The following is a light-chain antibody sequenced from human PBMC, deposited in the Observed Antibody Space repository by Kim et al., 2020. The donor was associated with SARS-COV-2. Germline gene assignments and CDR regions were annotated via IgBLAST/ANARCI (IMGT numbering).Light chain of an antibody. J-gene: IGLJ7*01. CDR1: SLRKCY. CDR3: SSRDSSGDHVV. CDR2: GKY. Sequence: WGQTFRLTCQGDSLRKCYATWYQQRPGQAPTLVLYGKYDRPSGIPDRFSGSASGNTASLTITGAQAEDEGDYYCSSRDSSGDHVVFGGGTQLTVL. V-gene: IGLV3-19*01.